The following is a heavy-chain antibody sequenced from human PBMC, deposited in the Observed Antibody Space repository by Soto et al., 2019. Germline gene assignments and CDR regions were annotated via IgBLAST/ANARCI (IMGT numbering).Heavy chain of an antibody. CDR2: ISSSSSYI. CDR3: ARGRRPNDPYGMDV. V-gene: IGHV3-21*01. Sequence: ESGGGLVKPGGSLRLSCAASGFIFSSYSMNWVRQAPGKGLEWVSSISSSSSYIYYADSVKGRFTISRDNAKNSLYLQMNSLRAEDTAVYYCARGRRPNDPYGMDVWGQGTTVTVSS. CDR1: GFIFSSYS. J-gene: IGHJ6*02.